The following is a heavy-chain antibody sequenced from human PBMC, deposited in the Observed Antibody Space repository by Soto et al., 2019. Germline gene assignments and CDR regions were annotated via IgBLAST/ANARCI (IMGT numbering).Heavy chain of an antibody. Sequence: SETLSLTCTVSGGSISSYYWSWIRQPPGKGLEWIGEINHSGSTNYNPSLKSRVTISVDTSKNQFSLKLSSVTAADTAVYYCARTKARRYYRDYWSQGTCVTVSS. D-gene: IGHD2-8*01. CDR3: ARTKARRYYRDY. J-gene: IGHJ4*02. V-gene: IGHV4-34*01. CDR2: INHSGST. CDR1: GGSISSYY.